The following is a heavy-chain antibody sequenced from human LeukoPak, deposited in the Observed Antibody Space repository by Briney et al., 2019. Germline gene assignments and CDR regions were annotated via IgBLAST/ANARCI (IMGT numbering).Heavy chain of an antibody. J-gene: IGHJ6*03. D-gene: IGHD3-10*01. Sequence: SETLSLTCSVSGGSISDPSHYWGWIRQPPGKGLEWIGCIYYSGSTYYDPSLKSRVTISVDTSNNHFSLNVNSVTAADTAVYYCARDRGDYYMDVWGKGATVTVSS. CDR1: GGSISDPSHY. CDR2: IYYSGST. V-gene: IGHV4-39*07. CDR3: ARDRGDYYMDV.